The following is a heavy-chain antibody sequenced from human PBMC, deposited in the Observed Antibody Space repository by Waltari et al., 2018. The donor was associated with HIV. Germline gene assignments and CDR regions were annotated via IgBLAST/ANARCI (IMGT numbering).Heavy chain of an antibody. V-gene: IGHV3-74*01. Sequence: EVQLVESGGGLVQPGGSLRLSCAASGFTFSSYWMHWVRQAPGKGLVLVSRIKSDGTITTYADSVKGRFTISRDNAKNTLFLQMNSLRAEDTAIYYCARDLVVLRYFDWLSTYFDYWGQGTLVTVSS. CDR2: IKSDGTIT. J-gene: IGHJ4*02. CDR1: GFTFSSYW. D-gene: IGHD3-9*01. CDR3: ARDLVVLRYFDWLSTYFDY.